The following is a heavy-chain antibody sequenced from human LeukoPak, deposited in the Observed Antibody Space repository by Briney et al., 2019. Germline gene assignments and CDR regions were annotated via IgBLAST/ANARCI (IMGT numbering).Heavy chain of an antibody. V-gene: IGHV4-59*01. CDR3: ASTIAAARIGWFDP. CDR2: IYYSGST. D-gene: IGHD6-13*01. J-gene: IGHJ5*02. Sequence: PSETLSLTCTVSGGSISSYYWSWIRQPPGKGLEWIGYIYYSGSTNYNPSLKSRVTISVDTSKNQFSLKLSSVTAADTAVYYCASTIAAARIGWFDPWGQGTLVTVSS. CDR1: GGSISSYY.